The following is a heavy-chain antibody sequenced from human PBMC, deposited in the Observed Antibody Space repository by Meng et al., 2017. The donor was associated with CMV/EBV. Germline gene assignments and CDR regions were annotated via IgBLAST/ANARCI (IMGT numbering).Heavy chain of an antibody. V-gene: IGHV1-46*01. Sequence: ASVKVSCKASGYTFTSHYMHWVRQAPGQGLEWMGIINPSGGSTSYAQKFQGRVTMTRDTSTSTVYMELSSLRSEDTAVYYCARSVVVIAIPRLWPGGNYFDYWGQGTLVTVSS. CDR2: INPSGGST. CDR1: GYTFTSHY. J-gene: IGHJ4*02. CDR3: ARSVVVIAIPRLWPGGNYFDY. D-gene: IGHD2-21*01.